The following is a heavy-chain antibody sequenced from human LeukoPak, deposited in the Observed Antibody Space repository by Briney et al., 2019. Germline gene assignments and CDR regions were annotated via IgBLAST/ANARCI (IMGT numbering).Heavy chain of an antibody. CDR1: GFILKTFW. D-gene: IGHD1-26*01. CDR3: VSDSGTGSGGDS. J-gene: IGHJ4*02. CDR2: ISPDGSIT. Sequence: GXXLRLSCAASGFILKTFWIHWIRQAPGGRLVWVSRISPDGSITTYADSVKGRFAISRDNAKNTLYLQMNRLRADDSAIYYCVSDSGTGSGGDSWGQGTLVTVSS. V-gene: IGHV3-74*01.